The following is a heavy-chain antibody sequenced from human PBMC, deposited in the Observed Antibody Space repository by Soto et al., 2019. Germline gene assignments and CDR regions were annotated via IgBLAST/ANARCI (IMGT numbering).Heavy chain of an antibody. V-gene: IGHV4-30-4*01. CDR1: GGSISSGDYY. CDR3: ARDRWYYDSSGSGMDV. Sequence: QVQLLESGPGLVKPSQTLSLTCTVSGGSISSGDYYWSWIRQPPGKGLEWIGYIYYSGSTYYNPSLKSRVTISVDTSKNQFSLKLSSVTAADTAVYYCARDRWYYDSSGSGMDVWGQGTTVTVSS. D-gene: IGHD3-22*01. CDR2: IYYSGST. J-gene: IGHJ6*02.